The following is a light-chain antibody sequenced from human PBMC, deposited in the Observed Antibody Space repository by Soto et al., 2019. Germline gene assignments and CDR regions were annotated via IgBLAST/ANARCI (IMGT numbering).Light chain of an antibody. V-gene: IGLV2-14*01. CDR1: NSDVGGYNY. CDR3: SSYTTRTTWV. Sequence: QSALTQPASVSGSPGQSITISCTGTNSDVGGYNYVSWYQHHPGKAPKLMIYEVSNRPSGVSNRFSGSKSGNTASLTISGLQAEDEAEYYCSSYTTRTTWVFGGGTKLTVL. CDR2: EVS. J-gene: IGLJ3*02.